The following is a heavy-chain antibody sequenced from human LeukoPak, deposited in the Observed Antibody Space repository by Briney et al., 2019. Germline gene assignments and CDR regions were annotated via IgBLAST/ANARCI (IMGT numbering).Heavy chain of an antibody. CDR2: INPNSGGT. CDR1: GYTFTVFY. V-gene: IGHV1-2*02. D-gene: IGHD2-2*01. Sequence: ASVKVSCKASGYTFTVFYMHWVRQAPGQGLEWMGWINPNSGGTNYAQKFQGRVTMTRDTSTSTAYMELSRLRSDDTAVYYCARVEYCSSTSCSLFDYWGQGTLVTVSS. CDR3: ARVEYCSSTSCSLFDY. J-gene: IGHJ4*02.